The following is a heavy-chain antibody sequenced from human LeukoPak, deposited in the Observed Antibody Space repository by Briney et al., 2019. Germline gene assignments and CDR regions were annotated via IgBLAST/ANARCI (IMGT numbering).Heavy chain of an antibody. Sequence: GGSLRLSCAASGFTFSNYAMSWVRQAPGKGLEWVAGISGTGGSTHYADSVKGRFTISRDNAKNSLYLQMNSLRAEDTAVYYCARDPDIVATISGGDYWGQGTLVTVSS. V-gene: IGHV3-23*01. J-gene: IGHJ4*02. CDR2: ISGTGGST. CDR3: ARDPDIVATISGGDY. CDR1: GFTFSNYA. D-gene: IGHD5-12*01.